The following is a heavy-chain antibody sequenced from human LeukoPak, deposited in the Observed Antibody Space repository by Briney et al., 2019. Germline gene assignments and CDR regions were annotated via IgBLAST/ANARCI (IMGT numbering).Heavy chain of an antibody. J-gene: IGHJ4*02. CDR1: GGSISSYY. CDR2: IYYSGST. Sequence: SETLSLTCTVSGGSISSYYWSWIRQPPGKGLEWIGYIYYSGSTNYNPSLKSRVTISLDTSKNQFSLKLSSVTAADTAVYYCARTSTVTTWSAAELLLDYWGQGTLVTVSS. V-gene: IGHV4-59*01. CDR3: ARTSTVTTWSAAELLLDY. D-gene: IGHD4-17*01.